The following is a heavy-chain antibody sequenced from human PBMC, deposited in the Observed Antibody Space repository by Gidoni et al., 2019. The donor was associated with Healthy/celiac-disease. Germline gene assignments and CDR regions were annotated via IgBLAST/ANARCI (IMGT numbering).Heavy chain of an antibody. CDR3: ARGSGIPPYYYYYGMDV. J-gene: IGHJ6*02. CDR2: IYYSGST. Sequence: QVQLQESGPGLVKPSETLSLTCTVSGGPISSYYWSWIRQPPGKGLEWIGYIYYSGSTNYNPSLKSRVTISVDTSKNQFSLKLSSVTAADTAVYYCARGSGIPPYYYYYGMDVWGQGTTVTVSS. D-gene: IGHD3-10*01. V-gene: IGHV4-59*08. CDR1: GGPISSYY.